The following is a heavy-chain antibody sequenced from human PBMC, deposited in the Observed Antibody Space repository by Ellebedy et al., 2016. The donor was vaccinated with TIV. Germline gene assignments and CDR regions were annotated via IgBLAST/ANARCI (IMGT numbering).Heavy chain of an antibody. V-gene: IGHV3-23*01. CDR2: ISGSGGAT. CDR1: GFTFSSYA. Sequence: ASGFTFSSYAMAWVRQAPGKGLEWVSAISGSGGATYYADSVKGRFTISRDNSKNTLFLQMNSLRAEDTAVYYCTNSDLYSNGWLFESWGQGSLVTVSS. CDR3: TNSDLYSNGWLFES. D-gene: IGHD6-19*01. J-gene: IGHJ4*02.